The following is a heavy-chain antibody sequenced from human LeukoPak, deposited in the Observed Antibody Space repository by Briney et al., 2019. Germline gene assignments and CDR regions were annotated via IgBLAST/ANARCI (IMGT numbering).Heavy chain of an antibody. Sequence: GGSLRLSCAASGFTFSNYAMSWVRQAPGKGLEWVSAISGRPSYADSVKGRFTISRDNSKNTLYLQVNGLRAEDTAVYYCAKALDYWYFDYWGQGTLVTVSS. CDR2: ISGRP. V-gene: IGHV3-23*01. CDR3: AKALDYWYFDY. J-gene: IGHJ4*02. D-gene: IGHD2/OR15-2a*01. CDR1: GFTFSNYA.